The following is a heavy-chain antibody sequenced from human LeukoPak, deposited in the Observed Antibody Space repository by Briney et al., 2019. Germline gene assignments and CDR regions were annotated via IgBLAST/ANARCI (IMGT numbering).Heavy chain of an antibody. CDR2: ISYSGST. Sequence: SETLSLTCTVSGGSISSYYWSWIRQPPGKGLEWIGYISYSGSTNYNPSLKSRVTISIDTPKNQFSLKLRSVTAADTAIYYCARQGYDILTGYIDAFDIWAKDNGHRLF. V-gene: IGHV4-59*08. J-gene: IGHJ3*02. D-gene: IGHD3-9*01. CDR1: GGSISSYY. CDR3: ARQGYDILTGYIDAFDI.